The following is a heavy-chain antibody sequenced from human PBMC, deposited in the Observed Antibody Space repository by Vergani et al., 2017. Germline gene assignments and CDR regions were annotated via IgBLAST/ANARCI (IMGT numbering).Heavy chain of an antibody. CDR1: GFTFSNAW. J-gene: IGHJ6*02. Sequence: EVQLVESGGGLVKPGGSLRLSCAASGFTFSNAWMSWVRQAPGKGLEWVGRIKSKTDGGTTDYAAPVKGRFTISRDDSKNTLYLQMNSLKTEDTAVYYCTTKPNYDCWSGPGGMDVWGQGTTVTVSS. CDR2: IKSKTDGGTT. D-gene: IGHD3-3*01. V-gene: IGHV3-15*01. CDR3: TTKPNYDCWSGPGGMDV.